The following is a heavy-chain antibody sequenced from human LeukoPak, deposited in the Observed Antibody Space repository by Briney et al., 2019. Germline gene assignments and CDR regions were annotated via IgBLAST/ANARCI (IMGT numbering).Heavy chain of an antibody. CDR1: GFTFSNYA. CDR3: AREMTIITYSFDS. CDR2: ISETGGTI. V-gene: IGHV3-23*01. J-gene: IGHJ4*02. D-gene: IGHD5-24*01. Sequence: GGSLRLSCAPSGFTFSNYAMSWVRQAPGKGLEWVSAISETGGTIHYADSVRGRFTISRDNSKNTLYLQMNSLRAEDTAVYYCAREMTIITYSFDSWGQGTLVTISS.